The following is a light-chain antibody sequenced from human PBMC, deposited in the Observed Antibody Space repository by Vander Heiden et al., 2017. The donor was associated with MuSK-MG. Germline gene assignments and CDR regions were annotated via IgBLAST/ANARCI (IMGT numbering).Light chain of an antibody. CDR1: SLSSYY. J-gene: IGLJ3*02. Sequence: SSELTPEPAVSVAVGQTVRITCQGDSLSSYYASWYQQKPGQAPVLVIYGKNNRPSGIPDRFSGSSSGNTASLTITGAQAEDEADYYCNSRDSSGNHWVFGGGTKLTVL. CDR2: GKN. V-gene: IGLV3-19*01. CDR3: NSRDSSGNHWV.